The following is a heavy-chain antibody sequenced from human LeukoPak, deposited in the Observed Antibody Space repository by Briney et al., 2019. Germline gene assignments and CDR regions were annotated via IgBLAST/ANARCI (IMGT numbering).Heavy chain of an antibody. Sequence: SETLSLTCTVSGGSISSYYWSWIRQPPGKGLEWIGYIYYSGSTNYNPSLKSRVTISVDTSKNQFSLKLSSVTAADTAVYYCARDQKCGYDCGYFDYWGQGTLVTVSS. CDR2: IYYSGST. CDR3: ARDQKCGYDCGYFDY. CDR1: GGSISSYY. V-gene: IGHV4-59*01. J-gene: IGHJ4*02. D-gene: IGHD5-12*01.